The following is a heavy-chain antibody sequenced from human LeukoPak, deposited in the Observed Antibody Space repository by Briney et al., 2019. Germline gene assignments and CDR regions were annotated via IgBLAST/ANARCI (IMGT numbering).Heavy chain of an antibody. CDR2: INPNSGGT. D-gene: IGHD5-18*01. J-gene: IGHJ6*03. CDR1: GYTFTGYY. Sequence: RASVKVSCKASGYTFTGYYMHWVRQAPGQGLEWMGWINPNSGGTNYAQKFQGRVTMTRDTSISTAYMELSRLRSDDTAVYYCAIGYSYGPSYYYYMDVWGKGTTVTISS. V-gene: IGHV1-2*02. CDR3: AIGYSYGPSYYYYMDV.